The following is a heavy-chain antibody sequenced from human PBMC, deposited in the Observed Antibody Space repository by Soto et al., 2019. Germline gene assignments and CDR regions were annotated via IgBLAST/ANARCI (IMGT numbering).Heavy chain of an antibody. D-gene: IGHD3-3*01. Sequence: GGSLRLSCAASGFTFSSYAMHWVRQAPGKGLEWVAVISYDGSNKYYADSVKGRFTISRDNSKNTLYLQMNSLRAEDTAVYYCARGAITIFGVVINPLDYWGQGTLVTVSS. CDR2: ISYDGSNK. J-gene: IGHJ4*02. CDR3: ARGAITIFGVVINPLDY. V-gene: IGHV3-30-3*01. CDR1: GFTFSSYA.